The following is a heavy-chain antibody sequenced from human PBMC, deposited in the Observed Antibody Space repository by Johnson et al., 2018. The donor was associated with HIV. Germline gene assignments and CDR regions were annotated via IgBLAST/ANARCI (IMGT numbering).Heavy chain of an antibody. V-gene: IGHV3-30*04. CDR3: VGVKFYDPDAFDI. CDR1: GFTFSSYA. D-gene: IGHD3-16*01. J-gene: IGHJ3*02. Sequence: QVQLVESGGGVVQPGRSLRLSCAASGFTFSSYAMHLVRQAPGKGLEWVAVISYDGSNKYYADSVKGRFTISRDNSKNTLYLQMNSLRADDTAVYYCVGVKFYDPDAFDIWGHGTMVTVSS. CDR2: ISYDGSNK.